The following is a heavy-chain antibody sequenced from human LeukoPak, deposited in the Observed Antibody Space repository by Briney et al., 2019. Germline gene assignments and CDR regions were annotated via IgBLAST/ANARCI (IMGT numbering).Heavy chain of an antibody. Sequence: ESGGGLVTPGGSLRLSCAASGFVFSDSYMSWVRQAPGKGLEWVSVIYSGGSTYYADSVKGPFTISRDNSKNTLYLQMNSLRAEDTAVYYCARGYQLEWLLNWGQGTLVTVSS. D-gene: IGHD3-3*01. CDR2: IYSGGST. V-gene: IGHV3-66*02. J-gene: IGHJ4*02. CDR1: GFVFSDSY. CDR3: ARGYQLEWLLN.